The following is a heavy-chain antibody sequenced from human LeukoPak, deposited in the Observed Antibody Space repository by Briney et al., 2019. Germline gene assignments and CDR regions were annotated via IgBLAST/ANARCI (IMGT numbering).Heavy chain of an antibody. Sequence: PGGSLRLSCAASGFTFSSYAMHWVRQAPGKGLEYVSAISSNGGSTYYANSVKGRFTISRDNPKNTLYLQMGSLRAEDMAVYYCARAKYYDSSGYYQGFFDYWGQGTLVTVSS. V-gene: IGHV3-64*01. CDR1: GFTFSSYA. J-gene: IGHJ4*02. CDR2: ISSNGGST. CDR3: ARAKYYDSSGYYQGFFDY. D-gene: IGHD3-22*01.